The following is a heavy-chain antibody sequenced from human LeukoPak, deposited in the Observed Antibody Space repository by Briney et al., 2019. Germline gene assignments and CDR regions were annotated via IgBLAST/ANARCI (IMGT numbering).Heavy chain of an antibody. CDR2: IKSKTDGGTT. CDR1: GFTFSNAW. D-gene: IGHD6-19*01. J-gene: IGHJ4*02. Sequence: GGSLRLSCAASGFTFSNAWISWVRQAPGKGLEWVGRIKSKTDGGTTDYAAPVKGRFTISRDDSKNTLYLQMNSLKTEDTAVYYCTTEVPRIAVAGTSDYWGQGTLVTVSS. CDR3: TTEVPRIAVAGTSDY. V-gene: IGHV3-15*01.